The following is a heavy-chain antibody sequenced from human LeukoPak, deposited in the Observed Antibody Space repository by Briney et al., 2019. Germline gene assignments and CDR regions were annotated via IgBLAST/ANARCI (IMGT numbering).Heavy chain of an antibody. CDR1: GFTFSSYA. V-gene: IGHV3-23*01. CDR2: ISGSGGRT. J-gene: IGHJ4*02. D-gene: IGHD2-2*01. CDR3: AKHQLGFLRSVDY. Sequence: PGGSLRLSCAASGFTFSSYAMSWVRQAPGKGLEWVSAISGSGGRTYYADSVKGRFTISRDNSMDTLYLQMNSLRADDTAVYYCAKHQLGFLRSVDYWGQGTLVTVSS.